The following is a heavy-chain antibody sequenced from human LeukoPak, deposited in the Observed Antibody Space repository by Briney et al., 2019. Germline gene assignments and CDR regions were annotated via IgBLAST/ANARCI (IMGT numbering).Heavy chain of an antibody. V-gene: IGHV3-43*01. CDR2: ISWNGARI. J-gene: IGHJ4*02. D-gene: IGHD6-19*01. CDR1: GFTFAEYT. Sequence: GGSLRLSCAAFGFTFAEYTMHWVRQAPGKGLEWVSLISWNGARIHYGDSVKGRFTISRDNSKNPLYLQMNSLRTEDTALYYCVKDLVAASENVRGWYPMDYWGQGTLVTVSS. CDR3: VKDLVAASENVRGWYPMDY.